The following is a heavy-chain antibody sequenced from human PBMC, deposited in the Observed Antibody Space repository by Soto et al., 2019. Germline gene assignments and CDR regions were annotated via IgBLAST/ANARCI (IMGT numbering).Heavy chain of an antibody. CDR2: IGGGGRLI. D-gene: IGHD6-19*01. CDR3: ARDLGWAFDC. V-gene: IGHV3-48*02. Sequence: EVQLVESGGGLVQRGGSLRLSCAASGFTFSSFSMNWVRQAPGRGLEWISYIGGGGRLISYADSVKGRFAISRDNAQNSFYLQMDSLRDEDTAVYYCARDLGWAFDCWGQGTLVTVSS. CDR1: GFTFSSFS. J-gene: IGHJ4*02.